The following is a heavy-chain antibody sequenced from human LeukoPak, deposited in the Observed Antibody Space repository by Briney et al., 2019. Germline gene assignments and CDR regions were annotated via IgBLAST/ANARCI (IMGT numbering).Heavy chain of an antibody. CDR1: GFTFSSYA. D-gene: IGHD2-15*01. V-gene: IGHV3-23*01. Sequence: GGSLRLSCAASGFTFSSYAMSWVRQAPGKGLDWVSVINDGGDSTYYAGSVKGRFTISRDNSKNTLYLQMNSLRAEDTAVYYCAKSTGGSCYSGSGYWGQGALVTVSS. CDR2: INDGGDST. J-gene: IGHJ4*02. CDR3: AKSTGGSCYSGSGY.